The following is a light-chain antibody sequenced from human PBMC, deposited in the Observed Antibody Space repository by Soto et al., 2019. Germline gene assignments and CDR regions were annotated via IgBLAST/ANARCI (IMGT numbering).Light chain of an antibody. CDR3: QQLNSYPLT. V-gene: IGKV1-9*01. CDR1: QGISSY. Sequence: IQLTQSPSSLSASVGDRVTITCRASQGISSYLAWYQQKPGKAPKLLIYAASTLQSGVPSRFSGSGSGTDFTLTISSLQPEDFATYDCQQLNSYPLTSVRGTKVDIK. CDR2: AAS. J-gene: IGKJ4*01.